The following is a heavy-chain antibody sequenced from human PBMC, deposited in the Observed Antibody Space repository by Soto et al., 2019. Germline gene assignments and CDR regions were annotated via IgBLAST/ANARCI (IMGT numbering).Heavy chain of an antibody. CDR2: ISYDGSNK. CDR3: AREGYYYDSSGYLPSR. Sequence: PGGSLRLSCAASGFTFSSYAMHWVRQAPGKGLEWVAVISYDGSNKYYADSVKGRFTISRDNSKNTLYLQMNSLRAEDTAVYYCAREGYYYDSSGYLPSRWGQGTLVTVSS. V-gene: IGHV3-30-3*01. CDR1: GFTFSSYA. D-gene: IGHD3-22*01. J-gene: IGHJ4*02.